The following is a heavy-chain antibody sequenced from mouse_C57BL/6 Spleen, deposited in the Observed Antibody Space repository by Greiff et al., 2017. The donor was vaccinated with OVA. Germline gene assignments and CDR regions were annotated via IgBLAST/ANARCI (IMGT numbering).Heavy chain of an antibody. D-gene: IGHD4-1*01. V-gene: IGHV1-9*01. CDR1: GYTFTGYW. J-gene: IGHJ3*01. CDR2: ILPGSGST. Sequence: VQLQQSGAELMKPGASVKLSCKATGYTFTGYWIEWVKQRPGHGLEWIGEILPGSGSTNYHEKFKGKATFTADTSSNTAYMQLSSLTTEDSAIYYCARHWDDAWVAYWGQGTLVTVSA. CDR3: ARHWDDAWVAY.